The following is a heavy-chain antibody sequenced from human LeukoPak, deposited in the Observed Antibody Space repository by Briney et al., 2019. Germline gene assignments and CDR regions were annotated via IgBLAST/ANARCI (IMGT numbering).Heavy chain of an antibody. CDR1: GYTFTSYG. J-gene: IGHJ4*02. V-gene: IGHV1-18*01. D-gene: IGHD3-22*01. CDR2: ISAYNGNT. Sequence: ASVKVSCKASGYTFTSYGISWVRQAPGQGLEWMGWISAYNGNTNYAQKLQGRVTMTTDTSTSTAYMELRSLGSDDTAVYYCARGSALYYYDSSGSLDYWGQGTLVTVSS. CDR3: ARGSALYYYDSSGSLDY.